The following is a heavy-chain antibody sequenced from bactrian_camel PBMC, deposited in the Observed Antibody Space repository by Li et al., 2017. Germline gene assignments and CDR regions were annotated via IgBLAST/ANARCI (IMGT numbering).Heavy chain of an antibody. CDR2: ITTDGRNT. J-gene: IGHJ6*01. Sequence: VQLVESGGGSVQAGGSLRLSCVVSGSTVSRLCMAWFRQAPGEEREGVAAITTDGRNTYYADSVKGRFTISQDNAKNTVYLQMNSLKPEDTAMYYCAARGPYCYTKLSVADFTYWGQGTQVTVS. V-gene: IGHV3S31*01. D-gene: IGHD2*01. CDR1: GSTVSRLC. CDR3: AARGPYCYTKLSVADFTY.